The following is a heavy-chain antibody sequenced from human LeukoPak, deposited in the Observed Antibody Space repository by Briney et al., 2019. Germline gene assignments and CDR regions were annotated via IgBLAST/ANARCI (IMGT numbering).Heavy chain of an antibody. CDR2: INPNSGGT. CDR3: ASRLESDAFDI. CDR1: GYTFTGYY. Sequence: ASVKVSYKASGYTFTGYYMHWVRQAPGQGLEWMGWINPNSGGTNYAQKFQGRVTVTRDTSISTAYLEPGRLTSDDTAVYSCASRLESDAFDIWGQGTMVTVSS. V-gene: IGHV1-2*02. J-gene: IGHJ3*02. D-gene: IGHD1-1*01.